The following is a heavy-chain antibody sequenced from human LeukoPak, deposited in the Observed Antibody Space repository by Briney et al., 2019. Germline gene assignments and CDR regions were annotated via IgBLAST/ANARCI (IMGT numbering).Heavy chain of an antibody. D-gene: IGHD2-2*01. J-gene: IGHJ4*02. V-gene: IGHV4-4*02. CDR3: AREGCSSTSCYGTRGFDY. CDR2: IYHSGST. Sequence: SETLSPTCAVSGGSISSSNWWSWVRQPPGKGLEWIGEIYHSGSTNYNPSLKSRVTISVDKSKNQFSLKLSSVTAADTAVYYCAREGCSSTSCYGTRGFDYWGQGTLVTVSS. CDR1: GGSISSSNW.